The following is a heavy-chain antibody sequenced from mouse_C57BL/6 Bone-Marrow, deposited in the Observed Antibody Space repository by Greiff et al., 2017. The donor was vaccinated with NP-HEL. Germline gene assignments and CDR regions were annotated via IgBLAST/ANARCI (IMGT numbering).Heavy chain of an antibody. V-gene: IGHV1-63*01. Sequence: QVQLQQSGAELVRPGTSVKMSCKASGYTFTNYWIGWAKQRPGHGLEWIGDIYPGGGYTNYNGKFKGKATLTADKSSSTAYMQFSSLTSEDSAIYYCARSRFYGSSFFWYFDVWGTGTTVTVSS. CDR3: ARSRFYGSSFFWYFDV. CDR2: IYPGGGYT. D-gene: IGHD1-1*01. CDR1: GYTFTNYW. J-gene: IGHJ1*03.